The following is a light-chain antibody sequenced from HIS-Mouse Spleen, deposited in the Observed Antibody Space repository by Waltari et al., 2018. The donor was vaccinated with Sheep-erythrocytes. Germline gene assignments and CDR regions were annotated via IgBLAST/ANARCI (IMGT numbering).Light chain of an antibody. Sequence: QSALTQPASVSGSPGQSITISCTGTSSDVGGYNLVSWYQQQPGKAPKLLIYEGSKRPSGVSNRFTGSKSGNTASLTISGLQAEDVADYYCCSYAGSSTLVFGGGTK. V-gene: IGLV2-23*01. CDR2: EGS. J-gene: IGLJ2*01. CDR3: CSYAGSSTLV. CDR1: SSDVGGYNL.